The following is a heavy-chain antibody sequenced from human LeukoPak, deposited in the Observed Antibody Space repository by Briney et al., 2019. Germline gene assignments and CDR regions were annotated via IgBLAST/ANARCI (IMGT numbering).Heavy chain of an antibody. CDR3: ARDRTYSGSFTFDY. CDR1: GFTFSSYP. CDR2: ISGGGGST. D-gene: IGHD1-26*01. Sequence: GGSLRLSCAASGFTFSSYPMSWVRQTPTKGLQWVSSISGGGGSTYYADSVKGRFTISRDNSKSTLYLQMNSLRAEDTAVYYCARDRTYSGSFTFDYWGQGTLVTVSS. V-gene: IGHV3-23*01. J-gene: IGHJ4*02.